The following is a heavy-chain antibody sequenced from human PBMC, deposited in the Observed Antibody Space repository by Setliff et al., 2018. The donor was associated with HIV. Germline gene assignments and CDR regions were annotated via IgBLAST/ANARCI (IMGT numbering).Heavy chain of an antibody. Sequence: PGGSLRLSCAASGFIFSSYEMNWVRQAPGKGLEWVSYISSSGSTIYYADSVKGRFTISRDNAKNSLYLQMNTLRAEDTAVYFCARALTYYYDSTCDYWGQGTLVTVSS. CDR3: ARALTYYYDSTCDY. V-gene: IGHV3-48*03. J-gene: IGHJ4*02. CDR1: GFIFSSYE. CDR2: ISSSGSTI. D-gene: IGHD3-22*01.